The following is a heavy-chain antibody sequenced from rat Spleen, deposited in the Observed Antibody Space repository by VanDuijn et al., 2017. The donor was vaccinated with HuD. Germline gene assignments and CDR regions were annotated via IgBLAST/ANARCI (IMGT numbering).Heavy chain of an antibody. V-gene: IGHV5-58*01. CDR3: AKDRDGGYAFAY. D-gene: IGHD1-11*01. CDR1: GFTFSSYW. CDR2: ISTDGGNT. J-gene: IGHJ3*01. Sequence: EVQLVATGGGLVQPGRSLKLSCVASGFTFSSYWMYWIRQAPGKGLEWVSSISTDGGNTYYPDSVKGRFTISRDNAENIVYLQMNSLRSEDTATYYCAKDRDGGYAFAYWGQGTLVTVSS.